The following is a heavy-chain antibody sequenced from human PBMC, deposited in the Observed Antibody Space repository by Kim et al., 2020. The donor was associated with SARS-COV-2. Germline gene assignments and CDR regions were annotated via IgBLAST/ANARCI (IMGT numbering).Heavy chain of an antibody. V-gene: IGHV4-59*08. CDR1: GGSISSYY. D-gene: IGHD3-22*01. Sequence: SETLSLTCTVSGGSISSYYWSWIRQPPGKGLEWIGYIYYSGSTNYNPSLKSRVTISVDTSKNQFSLKLSSVTAADTAVYYCARLNPDPDYYDSSGYYPPYQYYFDYWGQGTLVTVSS. CDR3: ARLNPDPDYYDSSGYYPPYQYYFDY. CDR2: IYYSGST. J-gene: IGHJ4*02.